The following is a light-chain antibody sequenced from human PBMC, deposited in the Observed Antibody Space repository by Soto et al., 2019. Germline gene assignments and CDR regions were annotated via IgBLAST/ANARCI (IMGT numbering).Light chain of an antibody. Sequence: QSLLTQPPATSGTPGQRGTISCSGSSSNNGSNTVNWYQQIPGTAPKLLIYSNNQRPSGVPDRFSGSKSGTSASLAISGLQSEDEADYYCAAWDDSLNGYVFGTGTKVTVL. J-gene: IGLJ1*01. V-gene: IGLV1-44*01. CDR3: AAWDDSLNGYV. CDR1: SSNNGSNT. CDR2: SNN.